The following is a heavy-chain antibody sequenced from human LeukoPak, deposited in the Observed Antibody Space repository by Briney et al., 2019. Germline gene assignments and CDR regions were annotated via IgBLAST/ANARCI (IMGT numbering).Heavy chain of an antibody. CDR3: ARVGQGYNWNPGPFDDY. V-gene: IGHV4-39*01. J-gene: IGHJ4*02. D-gene: IGHD1-20*01. CDR1: GDSISSSSYY. Sequence: PSETLSLTCTVSGDSISSSSYYWGWIRQPPGKGLEWIGSIYYSGSTYYNPSLKTRVIISVDTSKNQFSLKLSSVTAADTAVYYCARVGQGYNWNPGPFDDYWGQGTLVTVSS. CDR2: IYYSGST.